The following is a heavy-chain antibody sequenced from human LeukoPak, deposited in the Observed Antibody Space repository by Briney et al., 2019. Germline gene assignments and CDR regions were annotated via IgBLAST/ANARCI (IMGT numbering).Heavy chain of an antibody. CDR1: GFTFTNYW. Sequence: GGSLRLSCAASGFTFTNYWMSWVRQAPGRGLEWVANIKQDASVKYYVDSVKGRFTISRENAKNSVYLQMDSLRAEDTALYYCARIGYSSSSFDYWGQGTLVTVSS. V-gene: IGHV3-7*01. J-gene: IGHJ4*02. CDR2: IKQDASVK. CDR3: ARIGYSSSSFDY. D-gene: IGHD6-6*01.